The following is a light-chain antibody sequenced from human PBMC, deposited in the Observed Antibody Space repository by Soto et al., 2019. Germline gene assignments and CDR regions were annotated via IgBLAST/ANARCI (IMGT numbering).Light chain of an antibody. V-gene: IGKV1-5*01. CDR2: DAS. CDR3: QQYNSYPLT. J-gene: IGKJ4*01. CDR1: QSISSW. Sequence: DIQMTQSPSTLSASVGDRVTITCRASQSISSWLAWYQQKPGKAPKLLIYDASSLESGVPSRFSCSGSGTEFTLTISSLQPDDCATYYCQQYNSYPLTFGGGTKVDIK.